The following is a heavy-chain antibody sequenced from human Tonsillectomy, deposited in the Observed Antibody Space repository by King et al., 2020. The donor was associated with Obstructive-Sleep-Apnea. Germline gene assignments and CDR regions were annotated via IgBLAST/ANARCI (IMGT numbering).Heavy chain of an antibody. CDR2: FDPEEGET. CDR3: ATDLAYSSSWQTSPAD. CDR1: GSTLTEVS. V-gene: IGHV1-24*01. D-gene: IGHD6-13*01. Sequence: QLVQSGAEVKKPGASVKVSCKVSGSTLTEVSMHWVRQAPGKGLEWMGGFDPEEGETIYAQNFQGRVTMTEDTSTDTAYMEMSSLRSEDTAVYYCATDLAYSSSWQTSPADWGQGTQVTVSS. J-gene: IGHJ4*02.